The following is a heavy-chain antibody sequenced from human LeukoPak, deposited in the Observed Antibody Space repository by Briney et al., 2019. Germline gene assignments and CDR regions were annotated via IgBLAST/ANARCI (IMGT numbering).Heavy chain of an antibody. Sequence: SETLSLTCTVSGGSISSYYWSWIRQPAGKGLEWIGRIYTSGSTNYNPSLKSRVTISVDTSKNQFSLKLSSVTAADTAVYYCARDTMVRGVIVNNYYYYMDVWGKGTTVTISS. CDR2: IYTSGST. J-gene: IGHJ6*03. CDR1: GGSISSYY. CDR3: ARDTMVRGVIVNNYYYYMDV. D-gene: IGHD3-10*01. V-gene: IGHV4-4*07.